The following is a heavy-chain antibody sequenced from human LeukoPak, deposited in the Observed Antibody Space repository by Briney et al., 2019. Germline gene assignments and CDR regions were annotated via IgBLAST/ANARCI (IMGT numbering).Heavy chain of an antibody. CDR1: GYTFTGYH. CDR3: ARDYCSSTSCLFDY. V-gene: IGHV1-2*06. J-gene: IGHJ4*02. CDR2: INPNSGDT. Sequence: GASVKVSCKASGYTFTGYHMHWVRQAPGQGLEWMGRINPNSGDTNYAQKFQGRVTMTRDTSICTAYMELSRLRSDDTAMYYCARDYCSSTSCLFDYWGQGTLVTVSS. D-gene: IGHD2-2*01.